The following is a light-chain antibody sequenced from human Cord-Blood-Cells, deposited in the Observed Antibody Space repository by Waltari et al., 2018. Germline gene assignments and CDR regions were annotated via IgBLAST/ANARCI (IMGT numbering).Light chain of an antibody. CDR2: DAS. CDR1: QDISNY. CDR3: QQYDNLLT. J-gene: IGKJ4*01. Sequence: DIQMTQSPSSLSASVAARVTITCQASQDISNYLNWYQQKPGKAPKLLIYDASNLETGVPSRFSGSGSGTDFTFTISSLQPEDIATYYCQQYDNLLTFGGGTKVEIK. V-gene: IGKV1-33*01.